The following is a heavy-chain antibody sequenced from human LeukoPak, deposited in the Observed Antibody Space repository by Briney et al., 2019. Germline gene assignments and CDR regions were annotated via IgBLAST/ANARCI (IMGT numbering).Heavy chain of an antibody. J-gene: IGHJ4*02. CDR1: GGSISSYY. CDR2: IYYSGST. CDR3: ARSIDSSGYYIGY. Sequence: SETLSLTCTVSGGSISSYYWSWIRQPPGKGLEWIGYIYYSGSTNYNPSLKSRVTISVDTSKNQFSLKLTSVTAADTAVYYCARSIDSSGYYIGYWGQGTLVTVSS. V-gene: IGHV4-59*01. D-gene: IGHD3-22*01.